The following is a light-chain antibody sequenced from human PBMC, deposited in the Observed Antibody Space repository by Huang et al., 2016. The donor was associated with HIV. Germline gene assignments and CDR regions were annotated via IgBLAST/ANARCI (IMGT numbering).Light chain of an antibody. CDR1: QSVSTNY. CDR3: QQYGTSPYT. CDR2: GAS. J-gene: IGKJ2*01. V-gene: IGKV3-20*01. Sequence: EIVLTQSPVTLSLSPGERAVLSCRASQSVSTNYLAWYQQKRDQAPRLLIYGASNRATGIPDRFSGSGSGTEFTLSISRLAPEDFAVYYCQQYGTSPYTFGQGTHLEI.